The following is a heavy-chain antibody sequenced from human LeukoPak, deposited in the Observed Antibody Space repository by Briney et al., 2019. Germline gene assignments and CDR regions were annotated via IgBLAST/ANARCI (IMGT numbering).Heavy chain of an antibody. J-gene: IGHJ6*03. V-gene: IGHV4-59*01. CDR2: IFCNGNT. CDR1: DGSMSPYY. CDR3: ARGGYYYLDV. Sequence: PSETLSLTCTVSDGSMSPYYWSWIRQSPGKGLEWIAYIFCNGNTKYNPSLWSRVTISIDTSRNQVFLNLNSVTAADTAVYYCARGGYYYLDVWGKGTTVTVSS.